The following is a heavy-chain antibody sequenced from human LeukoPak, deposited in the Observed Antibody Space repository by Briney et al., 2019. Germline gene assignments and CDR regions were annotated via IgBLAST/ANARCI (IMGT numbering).Heavy chain of an antibody. CDR2: IKSKTDGGTT. CDR1: EFAFSHAW. J-gene: IGHJ4*02. Sequence: PGGSLRLSCAVSEFAFSHAWMNWVHQAPGKGLEWVGRIKSKTDGGTTDYAAPVKGRFTISRDDSKTTVYLQMNSLKTEDTAVYYCSTYLTIRGQGSLVTVSS. V-gene: IGHV3-15*01. CDR3: STYLTI.